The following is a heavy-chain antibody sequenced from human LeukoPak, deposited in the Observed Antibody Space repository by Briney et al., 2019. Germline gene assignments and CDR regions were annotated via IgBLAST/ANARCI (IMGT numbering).Heavy chain of an antibody. CDR3: ARVPHSADSGSYFSGYYYYYMDV. V-gene: IGHV4-38-2*02. D-gene: IGHD1-26*01. Sequence: PSETLSLTCTVSGYSISNGYYWGCLRQPPGKGQERTDSIYNSASTYYTPSLKSRVTISVDTSKNQFSLKLSSVTAADTAVYYCARVPHSADSGSYFSGYYYYYMDVWGKGTTVTDSS. CDR2: IYNSAST. CDR1: GYSISNGYY. J-gene: IGHJ6*03.